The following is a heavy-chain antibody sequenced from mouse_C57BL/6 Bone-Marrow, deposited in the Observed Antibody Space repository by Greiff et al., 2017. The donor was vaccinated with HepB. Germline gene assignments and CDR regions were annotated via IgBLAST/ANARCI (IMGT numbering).Heavy chain of an antibody. Sequence: QVQLQQSGPELVKPGASVKISCKASGYAFSSSWMNWVKQRPGKGLEWIGRIYPGDGDTNYNGKFKGKATLTADKSSSTAYMQLSSLTSEDSAVYFCARNPLYYGNHEGYFDVWGTGTTVTVSS. CDR3: ARNPLYYGNHEGYFDV. CDR2: IYPGDGDT. V-gene: IGHV1-82*01. D-gene: IGHD2-1*01. CDR1: GYAFSSSW. J-gene: IGHJ1*03.